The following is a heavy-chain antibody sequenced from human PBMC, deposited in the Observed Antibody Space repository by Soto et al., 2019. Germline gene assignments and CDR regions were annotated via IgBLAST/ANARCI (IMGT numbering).Heavy chain of an antibody. CDR1: GFTFSSYS. D-gene: IGHD3-22*01. V-gene: IGHV3-21*01. CDR2: ISSSSSYI. J-gene: IGHJ6*02. CDR3: ARGLNHYYDSSGYYSYYGMDV. Sequence: LRLSFAASGFTFSSYSMNWVRQAPGKGLEWVSSISSSSSYIYYADSVKGRFTISRDNAKNSLYLQMNSLRAEDTAVYYCARGLNHYYDSSGYYSYYGMDVWGQGTTVTVSS.